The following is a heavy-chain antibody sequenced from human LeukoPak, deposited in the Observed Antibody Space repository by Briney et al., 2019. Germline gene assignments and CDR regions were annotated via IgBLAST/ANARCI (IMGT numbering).Heavy chain of an antibody. CDR2: MNPNSGNT. D-gene: IGHD3-3*01. Sequence: GASVKVSCKASGYTFTSYDINWVRQATGQGLEWMGWMNPNSGNTGYAQKFQGRVTMTRNTSISTAYMELSSLRSEDTAVYYCAGGVGDFWSGYYTIPFDPWGQGTLVTVSS. V-gene: IGHV1-8*01. J-gene: IGHJ5*02. CDR3: AGGVGDFWSGYYTIPFDP. CDR1: GYTFTSYD.